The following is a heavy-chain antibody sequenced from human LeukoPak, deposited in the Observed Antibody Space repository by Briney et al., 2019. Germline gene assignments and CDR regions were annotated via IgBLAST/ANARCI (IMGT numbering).Heavy chain of an antibody. D-gene: IGHD5-24*01. CDR1: GGTFSSYA. V-gene: IGHV1-69*13. J-gene: IGHJ3*02. CDR3: ARDAFPLNGYNPKLDAFDI. CDR2: IIPIFGTA. Sequence: EASVKVSCKASGGTFSSYAISWVRQAPGQGLEWMGGIIPIFGTANYAQKFQGRVTITADEYTSTAYMELSSLRSEDTAVYYCARDAFPLNGYNPKLDAFDIWGQGTMVTVSS.